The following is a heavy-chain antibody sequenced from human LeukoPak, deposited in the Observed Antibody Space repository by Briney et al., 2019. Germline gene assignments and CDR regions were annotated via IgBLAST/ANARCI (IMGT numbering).Heavy chain of an antibody. CDR1: GFTFSSYA. D-gene: IGHD2-15*01. Sequence: PGRSLRLSCAASGFTFSSYAMHWVRQAPGKGLEGLAVISYDGSNKYYADSVKGRFTISRDNSKNTLYLQMNSLRAEDTAVYYCARDCGGSCYSGGPPYGMDVWGQGTTVTVSS. J-gene: IGHJ6*02. V-gene: IGHV3-30-3*01. CDR2: ISYDGSNK. CDR3: ARDCGGSCYSGGPPYGMDV.